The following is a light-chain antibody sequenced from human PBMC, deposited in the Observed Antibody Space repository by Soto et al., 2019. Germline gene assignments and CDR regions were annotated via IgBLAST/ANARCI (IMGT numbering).Light chain of an antibody. CDR3: YSAADNTVV. V-gene: IGLV3-27*01. J-gene: IGLJ2*01. Sequence: SYELTQPSSVSVSPGQTARFTCSGDVLAKKYARWFQQKPGQAPVLVIYKDSERPSGIPERFSGSSSGTTVTLTISGAQVXDEADYYCYSAADNTVVFGGGTKLTVL. CDR1: VLAKKY. CDR2: KDS.